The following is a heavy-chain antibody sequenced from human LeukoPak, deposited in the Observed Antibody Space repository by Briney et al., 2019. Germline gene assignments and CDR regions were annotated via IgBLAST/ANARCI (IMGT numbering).Heavy chain of an antibody. CDR1: GFTSTNFA. CDR3: AADLSNPRMGASYLDS. V-gene: IGHV1-58*01. D-gene: IGHD3-16*01. CDR2: IIVGSGAT. Sequence: VASVKVSCKASGFTSTNFAVQWMRQARGQRLEWIGWIIVGSGATKCAQDFQERVTITRDLSTSTLYMELRSLTSEDTAVYYCAADLSNPRMGASYLDSWGQGTLVTVSS. J-gene: IGHJ4*02.